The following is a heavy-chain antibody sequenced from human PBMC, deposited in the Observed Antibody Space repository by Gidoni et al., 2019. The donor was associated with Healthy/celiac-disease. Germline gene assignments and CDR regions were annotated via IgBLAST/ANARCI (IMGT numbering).Heavy chain of an antibody. CDR1: GYTFTSYG. D-gene: IGHD2-2*02. V-gene: IGHV1-18*01. CDR2: ISAYNGNT. J-gene: IGHJ6*03. Sequence: VQLVQSGAEVKKPGASVKVSCKASGYTFTSYGISWVRQAPGQGLEWMGWISAYNGNTNYAQKLQGRVTMTTDTSTSTAYMELRSLRSDDTAVYYCATTLGYCSSTSCYSHYMDVWGKGTTVTVSS. CDR3: ATTLGYCSSTSCYSHYMDV.